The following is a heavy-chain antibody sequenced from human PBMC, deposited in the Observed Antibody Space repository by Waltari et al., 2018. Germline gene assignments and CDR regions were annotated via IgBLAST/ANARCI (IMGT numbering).Heavy chain of an antibody. CDR2: IRGYNGDT. V-gene: IGHV1-18*01. CDR1: GYTLSNYV. Sequence: QVQLVQSGAEVRTPGAAVKVSCKASGYTLSNYVIARVRQAPGQGLECRGWIRGYNGDTKYAREFEGRLTVTTNTSTNTAHMELRSLRSDDTAVYYCARLYDSSAYYNTYLDPWGQGALVTVSS. D-gene: IGHD3-22*01. J-gene: IGHJ5*02. CDR3: ARLYDSSAYYNTYLDP.